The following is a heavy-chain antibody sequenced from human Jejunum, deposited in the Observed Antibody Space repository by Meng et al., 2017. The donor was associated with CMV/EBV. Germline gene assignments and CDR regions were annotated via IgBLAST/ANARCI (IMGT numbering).Heavy chain of an antibody. D-gene: IGHD2-15*01. CDR3: VRDRFSGYCTGSSCPGVYYGMDV. J-gene: IGHJ6*02. CDR2: IKQDGSET. Sequence: MGRVRQAPEKGLEWVANIKQDGSETYYVDSVKGRFTVSRDNAKNSVYLQMNSLRAEDTAVYYCVRDRFSGYCTGSSCPGVYYGMDVWGQGTTVTVSS. V-gene: IGHV3-7*01.